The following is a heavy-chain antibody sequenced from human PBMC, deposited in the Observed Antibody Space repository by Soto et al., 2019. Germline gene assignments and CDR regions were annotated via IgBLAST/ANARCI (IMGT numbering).Heavy chain of an antibody. CDR2: ISTNGINK. Sequence: QVQLVESGGGAVQPGRSLRLSCAASGVTFRTYGMHWVRQAPGKGLEWLPVISTNGINKYYADSVKGRFTISRDNSRDTLFLQMNSLRGEDTAIYYCAKVIRADSTSSNFYYYAGLDVWGQGTTVTVS. J-gene: IGHJ6*02. CDR1: GVTFRTYG. V-gene: IGHV3-30*18. D-gene: IGHD6-6*01. CDR3: AKVIRADSTSSNFYYYAGLDV.